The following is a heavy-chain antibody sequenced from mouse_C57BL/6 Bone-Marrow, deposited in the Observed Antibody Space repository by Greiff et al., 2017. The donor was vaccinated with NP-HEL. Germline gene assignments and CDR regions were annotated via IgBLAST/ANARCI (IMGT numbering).Heavy chain of an antibody. CDR2: IDPENGDT. CDR3: TTPLLLQRSWFAY. D-gene: IGHD1-1*01. V-gene: IGHV14-4*01. J-gene: IGHJ3*01. Sequence: EVQLKESGAELVRPGASVKLSCTASGFNIKDDYMHWVKQRPEQGLEWIGWIDPENGDTEYASKFQGKATITADTSSNTAYLQLSSLTSEDTAVYYCTTPLLLQRSWFAYWGQGTLVTVSA. CDR1: GFNIKDDY.